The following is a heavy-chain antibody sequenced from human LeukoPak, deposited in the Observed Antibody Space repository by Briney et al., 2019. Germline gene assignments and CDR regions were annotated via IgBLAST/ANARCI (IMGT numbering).Heavy chain of an antibody. V-gene: IGHV3-74*01. CDR1: GFTFSHYW. CDR3: ARVWGSDAFVI. CDR2: INSDGSST. D-gene: IGHD3-16*01. J-gene: IGHJ3*02. Sequence: SGGSLRLSCAASGFTFSHYWMQWVRQAPGKGLVWVSRINSDGSSTTYADSVKGRFTISRDNAKNTLYLQMNSLRAEDTAEYYCARVWGSDAFVIWGQGTMVTVSS.